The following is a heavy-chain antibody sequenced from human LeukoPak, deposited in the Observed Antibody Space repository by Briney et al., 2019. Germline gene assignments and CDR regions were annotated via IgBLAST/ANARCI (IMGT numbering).Heavy chain of an antibody. V-gene: IGHV3-9*01. J-gene: IGHJ4*02. CDR2: ISWNSGSI. Sequence: GRSLRLSCAASGFTFDDYAMHWVRQAPGKGLEWVSGISWNSGSIGYADSVKGRFTISRDNAKNSLYLQMNSLRAEDTALYYCAKGLGDYMGGSIDYWGQGTLVTVSS. CDR1: GFTFDDYA. CDR3: AKGLGDYMGGSIDY. D-gene: IGHD4-17*01.